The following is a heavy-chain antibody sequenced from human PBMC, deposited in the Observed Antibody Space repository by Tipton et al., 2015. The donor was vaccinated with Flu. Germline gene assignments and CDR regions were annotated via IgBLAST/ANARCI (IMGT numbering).Heavy chain of an antibody. CDR1: GFTFSSYA. CDR2: ISGSGGST. D-gene: IGHD3-22*01. J-gene: IGHJ4*02. V-gene: IGHV3-23*01. Sequence: SLRLSCAASGFTFSSYAMSWVRQAPGKGLEWVSAISGSGGSTYYADSVKGRFTISRDNPKNTLYLQMNSLRAEDTAVYYCASARYQGMYYFDSSGYQPDHLDYWGQGTLVTVSS. CDR3: ASARYQGMYYFDSSGYQPDHLDY.